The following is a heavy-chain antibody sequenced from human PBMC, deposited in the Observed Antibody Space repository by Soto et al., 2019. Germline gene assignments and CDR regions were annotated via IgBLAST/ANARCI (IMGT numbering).Heavy chain of an antibody. Sequence: TLSLTFTVSGASITTPGYSGSWIGQPPGKAPEGIGYVDNHGNASPKPSLNRRVTISLDGSKNQFSLKMASVTAADPGLYLSDAWPYYCSGLDVWGQGTTVTVSS. CDR1: GASITTPGYS. CDR3: DAWPYYCSGLDV. V-gene: IGHV4-30-2*01. J-gene: IGHJ6*02. D-gene: IGHD2-8*02. CDR2: VDNHGNA.